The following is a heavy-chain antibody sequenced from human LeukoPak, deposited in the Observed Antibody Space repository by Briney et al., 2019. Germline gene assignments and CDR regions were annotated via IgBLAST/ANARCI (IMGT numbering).Heavy chain of an antibody. J-gene: IGHJ4*02. Sequence: SETLSLTCTVSGGSIRGYYWSWIRQSAGKGLEWIGRLHTSGNINHNHSLKSRVTMSVDTSKNQLSLKLTSVAAADTAMYYCVRDETSGSGAFEYWGQGTLVTVSS. CDR3: VRDETSGSGAFEY. D-gene: IGHD3-10*01. CDR2: LHTSGNI. V-gene: IGHV4-4*07. CDR1: GGSIRGYY.